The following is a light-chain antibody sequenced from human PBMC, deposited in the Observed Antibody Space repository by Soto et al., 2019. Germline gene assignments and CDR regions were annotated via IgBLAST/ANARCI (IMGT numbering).Light chain of an antibody. V-gene: IGKV2-28*01. CDR2: LGS. Sequence: DIVMTQSPLSLPVTPGEPASISCRSSQSLLSINGDNYLDWYLQKPGQSPQLLIYLGSNRASGVPDRVSGSGSGTDFTLKISRVEAEDVGVYYCMQVAQAPPAFGGGTKVEIK. J-gene: IGKJ4*01. CDR1: QSLLSINGDNY. CDR3: MQVAQAPPA.